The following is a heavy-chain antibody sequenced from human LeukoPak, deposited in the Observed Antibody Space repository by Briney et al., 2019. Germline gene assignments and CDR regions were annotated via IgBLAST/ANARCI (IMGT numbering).Heavy chain of an antibody. D-gene: IGHD3-10*01. CDR1: GFTFSRYE. J-gene: IGHJ4*02. CDR3: ARDYASDY. V-gene: IGHV3-48*03. CDR2: ISRSGDTI. Sequence: PGGSLRLSCAASGFTFSRYEMNWVRQAPGKGLEWVSYISRSGDTIYFADSVKGRFTISRDNVKNSLYLQMSSLRAEDTAVYYCARDYASDYWGQGTLVTVSS.